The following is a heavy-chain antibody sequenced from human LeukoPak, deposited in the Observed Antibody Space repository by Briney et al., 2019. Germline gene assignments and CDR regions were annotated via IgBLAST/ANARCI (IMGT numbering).Heavy chain of an antibody. CDR2: ISSSSSYI. V-gene: IGHV3-21*01. J-gene: IGHJ6*03. CDR1: GFTFSTYT. D-gene: IGHD2-15*01. CDR3: ASGNYYYYYMDV. Sequence: GGSLRLSCAATGFTFSTYTMNWVRQAPGKGLEWVSSISSSSSYIYYADSVKGRFTISRDNAKNSLFLQMDSLRAEDTALYYCASGNYYYYYMDVWGKGTTVTVSS.